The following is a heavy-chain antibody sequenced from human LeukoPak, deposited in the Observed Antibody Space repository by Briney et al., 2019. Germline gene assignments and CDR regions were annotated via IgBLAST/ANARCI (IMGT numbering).Heavy chain of an antibody. Sequence: PGGSLRLSCAASGFTVSSNYMSWVRQAPGKGLEWVSVIYSGGSTYYADSVKGRFAVSRDNSKSVLYLQMNSLRLEDTALYYCTRDAVAYSSVYGAGKYFDDWGQGTLVIVSS. D-gene: IGHD5/OR15-5a*01. CDR2: IYSGGST. V-gene: IGHV3-53*05. CDR1: GFTVSSNY. CDR3: TRDAVAYSSVYGAGKYFDD. J-gene: IGHJ4*02.